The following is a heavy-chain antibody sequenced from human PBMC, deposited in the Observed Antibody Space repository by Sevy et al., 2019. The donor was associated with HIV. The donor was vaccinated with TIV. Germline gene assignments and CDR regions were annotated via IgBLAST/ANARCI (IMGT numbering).Heavy chain of an antibody. Sequence: ASVNVSCKASGYTFTAYYVHWVRQAPGQGLEWMGRINPNSGGTNYAQKFQGRVTMTRDTSISTAYMELSGLRYDDTAVYHCARAYYYDSSAYYLDHWGQGTLVTVSS. CDR2: INPNSGGT. CDR3: ARAYYYDSSAYYLDH. CDR1: GYTFTAYY. J-gene: IGHJ4*02. D-gene: IGHD3-22*01. V-gene: IGHV1-2*06.